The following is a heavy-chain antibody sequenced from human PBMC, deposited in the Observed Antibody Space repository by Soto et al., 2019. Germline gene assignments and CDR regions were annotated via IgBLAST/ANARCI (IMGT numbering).Heavy chain of an antibody. D-gene: IGHD2-21*02. Sequence: EVQLLESGGGLAQPGGSLRLSCAASAFTFSSYVMSWVRQAPGKGLEWVSAVSGSGDSTYYADSVKGRFTISRDNSKNTLYLQMNSLRAEDKAVYYCAKGRASDCPGCTQDYWGQGTLVTVSS. CDR1: AFTFSSYV. CDR3: AKGRASDCPGCTQDY. J-gene: IGHJ4*02. V-gene: IGHV3-23*01. CDR2: VSGSGDST.